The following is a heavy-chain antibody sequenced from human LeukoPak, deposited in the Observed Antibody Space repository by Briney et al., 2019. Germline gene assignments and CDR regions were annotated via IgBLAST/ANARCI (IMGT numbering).Heavy chain of an antibody. CDR1: GYRFTSFW. CDR3: ARTSGYCSTTSCSRPFDI. D-gene: IGHD2-2*01. V-gene: IGHV5-51*01. CDR2: IYPDDSDT. J-gene: IGHJ3*02. Sequence: GESLKISCKGSGYRFTSFWIGWVRQMPGKGLEWMGIIYPDDSDTRYSPSFEGQVTISADKSISTAYLQWSSLKASDTAMYYCARTSGYCSTTSCSRPFDIWGQGTMVIVSS.